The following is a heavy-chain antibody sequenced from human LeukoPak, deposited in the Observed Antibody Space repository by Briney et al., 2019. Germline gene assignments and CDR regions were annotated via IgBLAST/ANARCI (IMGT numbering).Heavy chain of an antibody. Sequence: GGSLRLSCAASGFTFSSYSMNWVRQAPGKGLEWVSSISSSSSYIYYADSVKGRFTISRDNAKNSLYLQINSLRAEDTAVYYCAREDYDFWSGYCPWGQGTLVTVSS. J-gene: IGHJ5*02. V-gene: IGHV3-21*01. D-gene: IGHD3-3*01. CDR3: AREDYDFWSGYCP. CDR1: GFTFSSYS. CDR2: ISSSSSYI.